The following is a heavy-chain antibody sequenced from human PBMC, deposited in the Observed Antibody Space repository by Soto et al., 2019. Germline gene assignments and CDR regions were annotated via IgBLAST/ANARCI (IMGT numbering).Heavy chain of an antibody. D-gene: IGHD3-22*01. J-gene: IGHJ4*02. CDR1: GSTFSNYA. Sequence: GGSLRLSCAASGSTFSNYAMSWVRQAPGKGPEWVSSISAGGGRTYYADSVKGRLTISRDNPKNTLYLQMNSLRAEDTAVYYCAKGYYYDSSGYLDYWGQGTLVTVSS. CDR3: AKGYYYDSSGYLDY. V-gene: IGHV3-23*01. CDR2: ISAGGGRT.